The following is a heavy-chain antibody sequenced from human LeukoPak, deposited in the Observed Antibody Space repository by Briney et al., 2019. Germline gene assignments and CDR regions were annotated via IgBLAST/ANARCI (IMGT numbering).Heavy chain of an antibody. J-gene: IGHJ4*02. CDR2: ISYDGSNK. D-gene: IGHD2-15*01. V-gene: IGHV3-30*03. CDR3: ARASVGDYLDY. Sequence: PGGSLRLSCAASGFTFSSYGMHWVRQAPGKGLEWVAVISYDGSNKYYADSVKGRFTISRDNSKNTLYLQMNSLRAEDTAVYYCARASVGDYLDYWGQGTLVTVSS. CDR1: GFTFSSYG.